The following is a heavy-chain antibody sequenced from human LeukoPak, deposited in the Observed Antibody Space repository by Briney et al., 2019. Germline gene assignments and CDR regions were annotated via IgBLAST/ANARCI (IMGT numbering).Heavy chain of an antibody. CDR2: ITSSSSYI. J-gene: IGHJ4*02. Sequence: PGGSLRLSCAASGFTFSTYTMNWVRQAPGKGLEWVSSITSSSSYIYYADSVKGRFTISRDNSKNTLYLQMNSLRAEDTAVYYCAKARITMIVAPPFDYWGQGTLVTVSS. CDR1: GFTFSTYT. CDR3: AKARITMIVAPPFDY. V-gene: IGHV3-21*04. D-gene: IGHD3-22*01.